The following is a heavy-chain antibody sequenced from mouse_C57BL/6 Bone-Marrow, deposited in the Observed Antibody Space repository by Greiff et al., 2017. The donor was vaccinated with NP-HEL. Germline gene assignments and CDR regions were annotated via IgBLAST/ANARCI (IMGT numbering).Heavy chain of an antibody. J-gene: IGHJ1*03. CDR1: GFTFSDYG. CDR3: ARSYYYEGYFDV. CDR2: ISSGSSTI. V-gene: IGHV5-17*01. Sequence: EVKVVESGGGLVKPGGSLKLSCAASGFTFSDYGMHWVRQAPEKGLEWVAYISSGSSTIYYADTVKGRFTISRDNAKNTLFLQMTSLRSEDTAMYYCARSYYYEGYFDVWGTGTTVTVSS. D-gene: IGHD1-1*01.